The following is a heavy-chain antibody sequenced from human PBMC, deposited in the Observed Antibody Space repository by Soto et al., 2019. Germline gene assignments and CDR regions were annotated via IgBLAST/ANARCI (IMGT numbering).Heavy chain of an antibody. Sequence: SENLSLPWSGSGGFIRRYYWSVFRQPPGKGLEWIGYIYYSGSTNYNPSLKSRVTISVDTSKNQFSLKLSSVTAADTAVYFCASGPDSYDISGYFEPWGQGTLVTVSS. D-gene: IGHD3-22*01. CDR3: ASGPDSYDISGYFEP. CDR2: IYYSGST. J-gene: IGHJ5*02. V-gene: IGHV4-59*01. CDR1: GGFIRRYY.